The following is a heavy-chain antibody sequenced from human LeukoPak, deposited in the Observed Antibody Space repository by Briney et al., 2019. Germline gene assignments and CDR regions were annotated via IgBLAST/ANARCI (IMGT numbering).Heavy chain of an antibody. V-gene: IGHV3-23*01. D-gene: IGHD2-15*01. Sequence: GGSLRLSCAASGFTFSSSAMSWVRQAPGKGPEWVSAISNNGGYTYYADSVQGRFTISRDNSKSTLCLQMNSLRTEDTAVYYCAKQLGYCSDGSCYFPYWGQGTLVTVSS. CDR1: GFTFSSSA. CDR3: AKQLGYCSDGSCYFPY. CDR2: ISNNGGYT. J-gene: IGHJ4*02.